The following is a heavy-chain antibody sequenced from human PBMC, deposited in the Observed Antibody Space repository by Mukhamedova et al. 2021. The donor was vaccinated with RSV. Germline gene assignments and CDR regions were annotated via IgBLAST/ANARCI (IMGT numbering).Heavy chain of an antibody. CDR3: VRGGVIDYYGSGMTDAFDI. D-gene: IGHD3-10*01. J-gene: IGHJ3*02. V-gene: IGHV1-3*01. CDR2: INAGNGNT. CDR1: A. Sequence: AMHWVRQAPGQRLEWMGWINAGNGNTKYSQKFQGRVTITRDTSASTAYMELSSLRSEDTAVYYCVRGGVIDYYGSGMTDAFDIWG.